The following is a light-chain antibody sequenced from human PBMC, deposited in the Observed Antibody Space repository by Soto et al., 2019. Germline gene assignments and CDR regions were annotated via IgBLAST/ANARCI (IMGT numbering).Light chain of an antibody. CDR2: DAS. CDR3: QQNYSPPRT. J-gene: IGKJ1*01. Sequence: IQMTQSPSSLSASVGDRVTITCRASQSITTYVNWYQLKPGKAPELLIFDASSLQSGVPSRFSGSGSGTDFTLTISNLQPEDFATYYCQQNYSPPRTFGQGTRVDFK. V-gene: IGKV1-39*01. CDR1: QSITTY.